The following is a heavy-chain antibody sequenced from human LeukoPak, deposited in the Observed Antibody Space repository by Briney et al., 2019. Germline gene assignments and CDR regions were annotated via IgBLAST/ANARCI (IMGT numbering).Heavy chain of an antibody. CDR1: GFTFSSYA. V-gene: IGHV3-30-3*01. D-gene: IGHD3-9*01. J-gene: IGHJ4*02. Sequence: GGSLRLSCAASGFTFSSYAMHWVRQAPGKGLEWVAVISYDGSNKYYADSVKGRFTISRDNSKNTLYLQMNSLRAEDTAVYYCARGGYVDWLLYPFDYWGQGTLVTVSS. CDR2: ISYDGSNK. CDR3: ARGGYVDWLLYPFDY.